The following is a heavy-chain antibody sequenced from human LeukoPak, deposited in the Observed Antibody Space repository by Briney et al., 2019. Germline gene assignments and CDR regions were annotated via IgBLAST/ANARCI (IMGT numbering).Heavy chain of an antibody. CDR2: IYYSGFT. V-gene: IGHV4-59*01. CDR1: GGSISSYY. Sequence: PSETLSLTCTVSGGSISSYYWSWIRQPPGKGLELIGYIYYSGFTNYNPSLKSRVTISVDTSKNQFSLKLSSVTAADTAVYYCARRYCSSTSCYSGSRWFDPWGQGTLVTVSS. D-gene: IGHD2-2*01. CDR3: ARRYCSSTSCYSGSRWFDP. J-gene: IGHJ5*02.